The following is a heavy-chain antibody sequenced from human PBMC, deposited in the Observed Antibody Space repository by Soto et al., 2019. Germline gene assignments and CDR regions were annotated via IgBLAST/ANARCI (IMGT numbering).Heavy chain of an antibody. CDR1: GFTFRNNV. CDR3: AKNGLDNSPSAIDS. J-gene: IGHJ4*02. Sequence: GGSLRLSXAASGFTFRNNVLSWVRQAPGKGLDWVSGITGSGRDTYYADSVKGRFTISRDNSKNMVFLQMNSLRAEDTALYYCAKNGLDNSPSAIDSWGPGTLVTVSS. D-gene: IGHD2-8*01. V-gene: IGHV3-23*01. CDR2: ITGSGRDT.